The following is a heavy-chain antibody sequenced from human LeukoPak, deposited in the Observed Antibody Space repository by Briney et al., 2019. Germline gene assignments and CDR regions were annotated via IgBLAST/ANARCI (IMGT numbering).Heavy chain of an antibody. CDR1: GFTFSRYS. Sequence: AGGSLRLSCAASGFTFSRYSMNWVRQAPRKGLEWVSYISSSSTTIYYTDSVKGRFTVSRDNAKDSLYLQMNSLRAEDAAMYYCARGHCSGGSCYSVNYWGQGTLVTVSS. CDR3: ARGHCSGGSCYSVNY. D-gene: IGHD2-15*01. CDR2: ISSSSTTI. J-gene: IGHJ4*02. V-gene: IGHV3-48*01.